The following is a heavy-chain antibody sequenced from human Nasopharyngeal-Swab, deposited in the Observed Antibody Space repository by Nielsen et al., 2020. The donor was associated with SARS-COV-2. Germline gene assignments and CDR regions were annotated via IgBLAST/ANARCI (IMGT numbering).Heavy chain of an antibody. J-gene: IGHJ4*02. D-gene: IGHD3-22*01. CDR3: ARQPDRYYYDSSGYSDY. V-gene: IGHV4-39*07. CDR2: IYYSGST. Sequence: RQAPGKGLEWIGSIYYSGSTNYNPSLKSRVTISVDKSKNQFSLKLSSVTAADTAVYYCARQPDRYYYDSSGYSDYWGQGTLVTVSS.